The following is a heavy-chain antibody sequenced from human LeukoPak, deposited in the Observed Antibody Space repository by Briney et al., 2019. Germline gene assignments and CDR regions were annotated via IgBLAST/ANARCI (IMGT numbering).Heavy chain of an antibody. CDR1: GYTFTSYG. D-gene: IGHD2-2*01. V-gene: IGHV1-18*01. CDR3: ARVGYCSSTSCYSPHYYYYYMDV. CDR2: ISAYNGNT. Sequence: ASVKVSCKASGYTFTSYGISWVRQAPGQGLEWMGWISAYNGNTNYAQKLQGRVTMTTDTSTSTAYMELRSLRSDDTAVYYCARVGYCSSTSCYSPHYYYYYMDVWGKGTTVTVSS. J-gene: IGHJ6*03.